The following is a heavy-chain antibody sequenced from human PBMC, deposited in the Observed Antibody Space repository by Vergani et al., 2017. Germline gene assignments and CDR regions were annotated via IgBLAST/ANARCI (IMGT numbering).Heavy chain of an antibody. CDR2: IRYDGSNK. CDR3: AKDGYDILPGPYGMDV. Sequence: QVQLVESVGGVVQPGGSLRLSCAASGFTFSSYGMHWVRPAPGKGLEWVAFIRYDGSNKYYADSVKGRFTISRDNSKNTLYLQMNSLRAEDTAVYYCAKDGYDILPGPYGMDVWGQGTMVTVSS. V-gene: IGHV3-30*02. J-gene: IGHJ6*02. CDR1: GFTFSSYG. D-gene: IGHD3-9*01.